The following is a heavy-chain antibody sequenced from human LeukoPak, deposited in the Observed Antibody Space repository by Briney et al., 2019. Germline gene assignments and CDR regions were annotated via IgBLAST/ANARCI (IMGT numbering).Heavy chain of an antibody. D-gene: IGHD6-6*01. CDR1: GGSISSSGYY. CDR3: ARHETAARPPDY. Sequence: PETPSLTCTVSGGSISSSGYYWGWIRQPPGKGLELIGSIYYSGNTYYNPSLKGRVSMSVDTSKKQFSLSLTSVTAADTAVYYCARHETAARPPDYWGQGALVTVSS. J-gene: IGHJ4*02. CDR2: IYYSGNT. V-gene: IGHV4-39*01.